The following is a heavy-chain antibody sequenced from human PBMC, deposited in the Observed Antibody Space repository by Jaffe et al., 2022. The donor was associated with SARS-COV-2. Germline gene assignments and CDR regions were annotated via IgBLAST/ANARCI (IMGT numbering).Heavy chain of an antibody. CDR1: GFTFSSYA. V-gene: IGHV3-30-3*01. J-gene: IGHJ4*02. D-gene: IGHD6-13*01. CDR2: ISYDGSNK. CDR3: ARGGGRYAGGAAAAIDY. Sequence: QVQLVESGGGVVQPGRSLRLSCAASGFTFSSYAMHWVRQAPGKGLEWVAVISYDGSNKYYADSVKGRFTISRDNSKNTLYLQMNSLRAEDTAVYYCARGGGRYAGGAAAAIDYWGQGTLVTVSS.